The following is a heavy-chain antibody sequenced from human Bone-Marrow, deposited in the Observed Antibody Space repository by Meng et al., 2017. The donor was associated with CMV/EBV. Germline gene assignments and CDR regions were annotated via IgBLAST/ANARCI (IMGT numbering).Heavy chain of an antibody. CDR1: GFTFSSYW. D-gene: IGHD6-13*01. V-gene: IGHV3-74*01. CDR2: INSDGSST. CDR3: AREDSSSWFYYYYGMDV. Sequence: GESLKISCAASGFTFSSYWMHWVRQAPGKGLVWVSRINSDGSSTSYADSVKGRFTISRDNAKNTLYLQMNSLRAEDTAVYYCAREDSSSWFYYYYGMDVWGQGTTVTGYS. J-gene: IGHJ6*01.